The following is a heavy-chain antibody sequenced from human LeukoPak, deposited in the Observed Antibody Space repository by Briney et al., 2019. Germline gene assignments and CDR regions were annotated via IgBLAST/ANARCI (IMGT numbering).Heavy chain of an antibody. V-gene: IGHV3-30*02. J-gene: IGHJ6*03. CDR3: ARGNGGNSGPYYYYYMDV. Sequence: GGSLRLSCAASGFTFSSYGMHWVRQAPGKGLEWVAFIRYDGSNKYYADSVKGRFTISRDNSKNTLYLQMNSLRVEDTAVYYCARGNGGNSGPYYYYYMDVWGKGTTVTISS. CDR1: GFTFSSYG. D-gene: IGHD4-23*01. CDR2: IRYDGSNK.